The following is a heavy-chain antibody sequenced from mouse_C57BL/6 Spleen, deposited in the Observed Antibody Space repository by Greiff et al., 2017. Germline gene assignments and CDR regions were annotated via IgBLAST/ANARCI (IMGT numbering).Heavy chain of an antibody. CDR3: ARWDYGSSHWYFDV. D-gene: IGHD1-1*01. V-gene: IGHV1-80*01. Sequence: QVQLQQSGAELVKPGASVKIPCKASGYAFSSYWMNWVKQRPGKGLEWIGQIYPGDGDTNYNGKFKGKATLTADKSSSTAYMQLSSLTSEDSAVYFCARWDYGSSHWYFDVWGTGTTVTGSS. J-gene: IGHJ1*03. CDR2: IYPGDGDT. CDR1: GYAFSSYW.